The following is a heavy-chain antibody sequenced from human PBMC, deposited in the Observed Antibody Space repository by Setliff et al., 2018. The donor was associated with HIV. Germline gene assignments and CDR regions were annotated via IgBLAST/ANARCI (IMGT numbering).Heavy chain of an antibody. V-gene: IGHV2-5*01. CDR1: GLSLSTSGVG. D-gene: IGHD6-13*01. CDR2: IYWNNNK. Sequence: SGPTLVNPTQTLTLTCTFSGLSLSTSGVGVGWIRQSPGKPLEWLAFIYWNNNKLYSTSLKSRLTVTKDTSKNRVVFTMTNMDPVDTATYYCAYSGRQLRGPYFDFWGQGTPVTVS. CDR3: AYSGRQLRGPYFDF. J-gene: IGHJ4*02.